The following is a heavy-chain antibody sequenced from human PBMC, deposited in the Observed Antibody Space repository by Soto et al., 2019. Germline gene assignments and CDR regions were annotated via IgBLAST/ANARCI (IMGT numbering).Heavy chain of an antibody. CDR1: GFTFSSYA. J-gene: IGHJ4*02. CDR3: AKDLDFWSGYYSFDY. CDR2: ISGSGGST. V-gene: IGHV3-23*01. D-gene: IGHD3-3*01. Sequence: GGSLRLSCAASGFTFSSYAMSWVRQAPGKGLEWVSAISGSGGSTYYADSVKGRFTISRDNSKNTLYLQMNSLRAEDTAVYYCAKDLDFWSGYYSFDYWGQGTLVTVSS.